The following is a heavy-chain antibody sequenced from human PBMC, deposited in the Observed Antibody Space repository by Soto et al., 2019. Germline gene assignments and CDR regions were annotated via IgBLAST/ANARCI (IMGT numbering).Heavy chain of an antibody. Sequence: PVASLRLSFKASGFTVSTNSVSWLRQAPGKGLEWVSVIYSGGNTYYADSVEGRFTISRDNSKNTLYLQMNSLRAEDTAVYYCASRDFWSGYHLDYWGQGT. CDR1: GFTVSTNS. CDR3: ASRDFWSGYHLDY. V-gene: IGHV3-66*01. D-gene: IGHD3-3*01. J-gene: IGHJ4*02. CDR2: IYSGGNT.